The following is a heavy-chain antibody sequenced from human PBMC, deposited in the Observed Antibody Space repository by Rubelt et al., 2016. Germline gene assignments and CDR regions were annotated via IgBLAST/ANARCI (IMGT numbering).Heavy chain of an antibody. CDR2: IYWNDDK. CDR1: GFSLSTSGVG. D-gene: IGHD3/OR15-3a*01. J-gene: IGHJ5*02. CDR3: AHTQCNSRMISGPLDL. V-gene: IGHV2-5*01. Sequence: QITLKESGPTLVKPTQTLTLTCTFSGFSLSTSGVGVGWIRQPPGKALEWLALIYWNDDKRYSPSLKSRLTITKDTSNTQAVLTMTNMYLEGTATYDCAHTQCNSRMISGPLDLWGQGTLVTVSS.